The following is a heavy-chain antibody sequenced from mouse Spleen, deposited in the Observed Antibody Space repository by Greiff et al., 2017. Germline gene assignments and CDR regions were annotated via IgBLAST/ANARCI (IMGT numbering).Heavy chain of an antibody. CDR1: GYAFSSYW. J-gene: IGHJ4*01. CDR3: ARRGYGNYYAMDY. D-gene: IGHD2-1*01. V-gene: IGHV1-80*01. Sequence: QVQLQQSGAELVKPGASVKISCKASGYAFSSYWMNWVKQRPGKGLEWIGQIYPGDGDTNYNGKFKGKATLTADKSSSTAYMQLSSLTSEDSAVYFCARRGYGNYYAMDYWGQGTSVTVSS. CDR2: IYPGDGDT.